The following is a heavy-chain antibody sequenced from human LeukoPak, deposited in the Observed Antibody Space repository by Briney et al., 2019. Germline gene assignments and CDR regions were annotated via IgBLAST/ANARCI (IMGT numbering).Heavy chain of an antibody. Sequence: SETLSLTCAVYGGSFSGYYWSWIRQPPRKGLEWIGEINHSGSTNYNPSLKSRVTISVDTSKSQFSLKLSSVTAADTAVYYCARVGGDCSGGSCYGTLSNFDYWGQGTLVTVSS. D-gene: IGHD2-15*01. CDR3: ARVGGDCSGGSCYGTLSNFDY. J-gene: IGHJ4*02. CDR1: GGSFSGYY. CDR2: INHSGST. V-gene: IGHV4-34*01.